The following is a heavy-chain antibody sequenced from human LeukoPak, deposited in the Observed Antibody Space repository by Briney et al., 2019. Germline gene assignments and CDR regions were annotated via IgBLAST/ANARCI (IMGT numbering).Heavy chain of an antibody. CDR1: GGTFSSYA. CDR3: ASNSRVVAAKVIRYYYMDV. Sequence: SVKVSCKASGGTFSSYAISWVRQDPGQGLEWIGGIIPIFVTANYAQKFQGRVTITADKSMSTAYMELSSLRSEDTAVYYCASNSRVVAAKVIRYYYMDVWGKGTTVTVSS. J-gene: IGHJ6*03. V-gene: IGHV1-69*06. CDR2: IIPIFVTA. D-gene: IGHD2-15*01.